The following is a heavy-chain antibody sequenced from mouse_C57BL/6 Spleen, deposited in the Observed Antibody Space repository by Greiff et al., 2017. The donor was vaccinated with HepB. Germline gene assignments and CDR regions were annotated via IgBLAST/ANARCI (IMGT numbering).Heavy chain of an antibody. V-gene: IGHV5-6*01. J-gene: IGHJ2*01. CDR2: ISSGGSYT. CDR3: ARQEITTVVAPFDY. D-gene: IGHD1-1*01. CDR1: GFTFSSYG. Sequence: EVQRVESGGDLVKPGGSLKLSCAASGFTFSSYGMSWVRQTPDKRLEWVATISSGGSYTYYPDSVKGRFTISRDNAKNTLYLQMSSLKSEDTAMYYCARQEITTVVAPFDYWGQGTTLTVSS.